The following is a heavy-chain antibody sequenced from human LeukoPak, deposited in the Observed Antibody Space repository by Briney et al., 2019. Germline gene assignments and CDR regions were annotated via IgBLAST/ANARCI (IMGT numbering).Heavy chain of an antibody. CDR3: ARDREGSSWTTYWFDP. J-gene: IGHJ5*02. CDR1: SGSISSGSSY. Sequence: SETLSLTCSVSSGSISSGSSYWNWIRQPAGKGLEWIGHIYTSGSTHYNPSLKSRATISADTSKNQFSLKLSSVTAADTAVYYCARDREGSSWTTYWFDPWGQGTLVTVSS. D-gene: IGHD6-13*01. V-gene: IGHV4-61*09. CDR2: IYTSGST.